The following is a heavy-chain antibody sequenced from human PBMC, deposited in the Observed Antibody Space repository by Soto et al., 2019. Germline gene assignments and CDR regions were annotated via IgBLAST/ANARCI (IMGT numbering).Heavy chain of an antibody. J-gene: IGHJ3*02. CDR3: ARDLTVRGELAFDS. CDR2: IYTSGST. Sequence: SETLSLTCTVSGGSISSYYWSWIRQPAGKGLEWIGRIYTSGSTNYNPSLKSRVTMSVDTSKNQFSLKLSSVTAADTAVYYCARDLTVRGELAFDSWGQGTMVIVSS. CDR1: GGSISSYY. V-gene: IGHV4-4*07. D-gene: IGHD3-10*01.